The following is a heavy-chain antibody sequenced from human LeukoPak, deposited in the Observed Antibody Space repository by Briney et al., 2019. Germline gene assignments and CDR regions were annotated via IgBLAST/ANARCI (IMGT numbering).Heavy chain of an antibody. V-gene: IGHV3-7*01. D-gene: IGHD7-27*01. CDR2: INLRGSAK. Sequence: GGSLRLSCSASGFAFSDYWMNWVRQAPGKGPECVASINLRGSAKLYMDSVRGRCTISRDNAKNSLYLQLNSLRVEDTAVYYCAAWGLNNYWGQGTLVTVSS. CDR3: AAWGLNNY. J-gene: IGHJ4*02. CDR1: GFAFSDYW.